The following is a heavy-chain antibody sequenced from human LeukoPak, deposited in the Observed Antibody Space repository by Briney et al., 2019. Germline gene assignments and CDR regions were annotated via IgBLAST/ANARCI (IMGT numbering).Heavy chain of an antibody. D-gene: IGHD4/OR15-4a*01. V-gene: IGHV4-59*02. CDR2: IYYSGNT. CDR3: TRGGAKRRPIDY. Sequence: PSETLSLTCTVSGGSVSSYYWSWIRQPPGKGLEWIGYIYYSGNTKYNPSLKSRVTISIDTSKNQFSLKLSSVTAADTAVYYCTRGGAKRRPIDYWGQGTLVTVSS. CDR1: GGSVSSYY. J-gene: IGHJ4*02.